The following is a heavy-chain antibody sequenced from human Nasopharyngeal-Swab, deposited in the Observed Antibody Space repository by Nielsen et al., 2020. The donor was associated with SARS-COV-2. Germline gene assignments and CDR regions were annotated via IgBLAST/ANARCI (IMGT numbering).Heavy chain of an antibody. V-gene: IGHV4-61*02. D-gene: IGHD2-2*01. Sequence: TLSLTCTVSGASISSGSYYWSWIRQPAGKGLEWIGRIYTSGSTNYNPSLKSRVTISVDTSMNQFSLKLSSVPAADTAVYYCASPPEGWDILLGTAYFDYWGQGTLVTVSS. CDR2: IYTSGST. CDR1: GASISSGSYY. CDR3: ASPPEGWDILLGTAYFDY. J-gene: IGHJ4*02.